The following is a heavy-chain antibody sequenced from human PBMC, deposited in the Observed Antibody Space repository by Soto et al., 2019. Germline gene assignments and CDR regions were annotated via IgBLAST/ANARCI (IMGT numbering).Heavy chain of an antibody. V-gene: IGHV4-59*01. Sequence: SETLSLTCTVSGGSISSYYWSWIRQPPGKGLEWIGYIYYSGSTNYNPSLKSRVTISVDTSKNQFSLKLSSVTAADTAVYYCASLSKGYCSSISCYPGAFDIWGKGTMVTVSS. CDR2: IYYSGST. CDR3: ASLSKGYCSSISCYPGAFDI. D-gene: IGHD2-2*01. J-gene: IGHJ3*02. CDR1: GGSISSYY.